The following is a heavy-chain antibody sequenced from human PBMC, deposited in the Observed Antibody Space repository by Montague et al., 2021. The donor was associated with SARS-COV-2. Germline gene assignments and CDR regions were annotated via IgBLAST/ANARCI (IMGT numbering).Heavy chain of an antibody. V-gene: IGHV4-59*08. CDR2: YYSGST. CDR3: ARQGGSNYGWFDP. J-gene: IGHJ5*02. CDR1: GGSISSYY. D-gene: IGHD1-26*01. Sequence: SETLSLTCTVSGGSISSYYWSWIRQPAGKGLEWIGYYYSGSTKYNPSLKSRVTISVDTSKNQFSVKVTSVTAADTAVYYCARQGGSNYGWFDPWGQGTLATVSS.